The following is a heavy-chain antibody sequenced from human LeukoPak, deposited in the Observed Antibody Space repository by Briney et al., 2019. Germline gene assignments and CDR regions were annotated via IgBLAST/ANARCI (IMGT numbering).Heavy chain of an antibody. CDR2: ISAYNGNT. D-gene: IGHD4-23*01. Sequence: GASVKVSCKASGYTFTSYGISRVRQAPGQGLEWMGWISAYNGNTNYAQKLQGRVTMTTDTSTSTAYMELRSLRSDDTAVYYCARDSRRTTVVTPVIYWGQGTLVTVSS. V-gene: IGHV1-18*01. CDR1: GYTFTSYG. J-gene: IGHJ4*02. CDR3: ARDSRRTTVVTPVIY.